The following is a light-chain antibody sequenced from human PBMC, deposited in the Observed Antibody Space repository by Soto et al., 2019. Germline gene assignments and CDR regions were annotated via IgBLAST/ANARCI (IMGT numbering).Light chain of an antibody. CDR3: QQSYSSPWT. CDR2: WAS. V-gene: IGKV4-1*01. CDR1: QNVFFSVNKINY. J-gene: IGKJ1*01. Sequence: DIVMTQSPNSLAVSLGERATINCKSSQNVFFSVNKINYLAWYQQKPGQPPKLLMRWASTRESGVPDRFSGSGSGTDFSLTISSLQAEDVAVYYCQQSYSSPWTFGQGTKVDIK.